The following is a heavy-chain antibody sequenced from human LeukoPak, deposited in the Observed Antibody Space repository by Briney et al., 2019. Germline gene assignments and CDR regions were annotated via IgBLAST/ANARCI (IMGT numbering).Heavy chain of an antibody. CDR1: GFTFSSYA. D-gene: IGHD2-21*02. Sequence: PGGSLRLSCAASGFTFSSYAMHWVRQAPGKGLEWVAVIWYDGSNKYYADSVKGRLTISRDNSKNTLYLQMNSLRAEDTAVYYCARDLTDIGSLEALDYWGQGTLVTVSS. CDR3: ARDLTDIGSLEALDY. J-gene: IGHJ4*02. CDR2: IWYDGSNK. V-gene: IGHV3-33*08.